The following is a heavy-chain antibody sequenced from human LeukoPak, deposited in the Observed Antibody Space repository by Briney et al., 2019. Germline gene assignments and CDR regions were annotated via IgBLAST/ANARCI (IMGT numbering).Heavy chain of an antibody. CDR2: IGTAGDT. CDR1: GFTFSSYD. Sequence: PGGSLRLSCAASGFTFSSYDMHWVRQATGKGLEWVSTIGTAGDTYYPGSVKGRFTISRENAKNSLYLQMNSLRAGDTAVYYCASDTVDTALGIDYWGQGTLVTVSS. D-gene: IGHD5-18*01. J-gene: IGHJ4*02. CDR3: ASDTVDTALGIDY. V-gene: IGHV3-13*04.